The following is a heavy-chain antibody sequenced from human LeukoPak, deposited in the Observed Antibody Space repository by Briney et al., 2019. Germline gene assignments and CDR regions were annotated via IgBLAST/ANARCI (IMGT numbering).Heavy chain of an antibody. CDR1: GFTFSKYG. CDR3: AKDLSPYYYDSSDYWGDAFDI. V-gene: IGHV3-30*02. CDR2: IRYDGSRK. D-gene: IGHD3-22*01. Sequence: PGGSLRLSCEASGFTFSKYGIHWVRQPPGKGLEWVAFIRYDGSRKHYEDSLKGRFTISRDNSKNTLYLQMNSLRAEDTALYYCAKDLSPYYYDSSDYWGDAFDIWGRGTMVTVSS. J-gene: IGHJ3*02.